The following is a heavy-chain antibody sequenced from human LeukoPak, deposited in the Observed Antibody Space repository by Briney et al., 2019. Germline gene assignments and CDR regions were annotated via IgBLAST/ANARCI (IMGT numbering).Heavy chain of an antibody. CDR2: INQDGSEK. D-gene: IGHD2-21*02. CDR1: EFTFSSSA. Sequence: GGSLRLSCSASEFTFSSSAMHWVRQAPGKGLEWVANINQDGSEKNYMDSVKGRFTISRDNAKNSLYLQMNSLRAEDTAMYYCARDRGVTAVYWGQGTLVTVSS. J-gene: IGHJ4*02. V-gene: IGHV3-7*01. CDR3: ARDRGVTAVY.